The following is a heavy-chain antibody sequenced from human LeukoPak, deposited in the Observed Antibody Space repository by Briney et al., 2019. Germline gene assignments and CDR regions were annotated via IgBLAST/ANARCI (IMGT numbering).Heavy chain of an antibody. CDR2: IYYSGST. J-gene: IGHJ4*02. CDR3: ARVKPDLAMGMIDS. CDR1: GGSISTYC. Sequence: SETLSLTCTVSGGSISTYCWGWIRQPPGKGLEWIGSIYYSGSTYYNPSLKSQVTISVDTSKNQFSLKLTSVTAADTAVYYCARVKPDLAMGMIDSWGQGTLVTVSS. D-gene: IGHD5-18*01. V-gene: IGHV4-39*07.